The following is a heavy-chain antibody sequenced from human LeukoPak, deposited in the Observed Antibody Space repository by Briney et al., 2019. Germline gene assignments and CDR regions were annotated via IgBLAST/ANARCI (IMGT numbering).Heavy chain of an antibody. CDR3: ASLDSSGYTDY. D-gene: IGHD3-22*01. J-gene: IGHJ4*02. CDR1: GFTFSSYA. Sequence: GGSLRLSCAASGFTFSSYAMSWVHQAPGKGLEWVSAISGSGGSTYYADSVKGRFTISRDNSKNTLYLQMNSLRAEDTAVYYCASLDSSGYTDYWGQGTLVTVSS. V-gene: IGHV3-23*01. CDR2: ISGSGGST.